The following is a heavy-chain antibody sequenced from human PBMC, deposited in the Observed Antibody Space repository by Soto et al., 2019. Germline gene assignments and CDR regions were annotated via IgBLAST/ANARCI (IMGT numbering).Heavy chain of an antibody. V-gene: IGHV4-4*07. J-gene: IGHJ5*02. D-gene: IGHD3-3*01. CDR3: AGGEIGPTLEWLFPTENWFDP. Sequence: SETLSLTCTVSGGSISSYYWSWIRQPAGKGLEWIGRIYTSGSTNYNPSLKSRVTMSVDTSKNQFSLKLSSVTAADTAVYYCAGGEIGPTLEWLFPTENWFDPWGQGTLVTVSS. CDR1: GGSISSYY. CDR2: IYTSGST.